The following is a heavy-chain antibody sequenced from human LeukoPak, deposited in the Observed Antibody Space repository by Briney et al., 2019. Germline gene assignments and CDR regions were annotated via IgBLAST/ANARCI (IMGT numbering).Heavy chain of an antibody. D-gene: IGHD2-15*01. CDR3: ARQYCSGGSCYLGP. J-gene: IGHJ5*02. Sequence: ASVKVSCKASGYTFTSYAMNWVRQAPGQGLEWMGWINAGNGNTKYSQEFQGRVTITRDTSASTAYMELSSLRSEDMAVYYCARQYCSGGSCYLGPWGQGTLVTVSS. CDR1: GYTFTSYA. CDR2: INAGNGNT. V-gene: IGHV1-3*03.